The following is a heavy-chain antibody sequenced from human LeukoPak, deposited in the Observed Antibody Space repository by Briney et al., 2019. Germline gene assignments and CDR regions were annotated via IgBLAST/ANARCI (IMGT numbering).Heavy chain of an antibody. D-gene: IGHD2-15*01. V-gene: IGHV3-23*01. Sequence: GGSLRLSCAASGFTFSTYDMSWVRQAPGKGLEWVSFISRSGIIANYADSVKGRFTISRDNSKNTLYLQMNSLRLEDTAVYYCAKAVPTATHYWGQGTLVTVSS. CDR2: ISRSGIIA. CDR3: AKAVPTATHY. J-gene: IGHJ4*02. CDR1: GFTFSTYD.